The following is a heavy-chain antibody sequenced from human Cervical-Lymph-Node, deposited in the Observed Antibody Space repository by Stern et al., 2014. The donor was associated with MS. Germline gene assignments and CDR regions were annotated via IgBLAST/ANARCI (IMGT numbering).Heavy chain of an antibody. CDR2: MKPTSAKT. J-gene: IGHJ6*02. CDR1: GYTFNSFD. D-gene: IGHD4-11*01. Sequence: QVQLVQSGPAVKKPGASVRLSCKASGYTFNSFDISWVRQAPGQGLEWMGWMKPTSAKTGYAQKFQGRVTMTRNNSISTAYMELTSLRSEDTAVYYCARGDQSNYYYHFGFDVWGQGTTVTVSS. V-gene: IGHV1-8*01. CDR3: ARGDQSNYYYHFGFDV.